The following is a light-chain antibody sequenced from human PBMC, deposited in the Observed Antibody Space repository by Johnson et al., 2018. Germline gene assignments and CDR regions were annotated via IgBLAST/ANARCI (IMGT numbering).Light chain of an antibody. V-gene: IGLV1-51*02. CDR1: SSNIGNNY. J-gene: IGLJ1*01. Sequence: QSVLTQPPSVSAAPGQKVTISCSGSSSNIGNNYVSWYQQLPGTAPKLLIYENNKRPSGIPDRFSGSKSGTSATLGITGLQTGDEADYYCGTWDSSLSAGNVLVTVTKVPVL. CDR2: ENN. CDR3: GTWDSSLSAGNV.